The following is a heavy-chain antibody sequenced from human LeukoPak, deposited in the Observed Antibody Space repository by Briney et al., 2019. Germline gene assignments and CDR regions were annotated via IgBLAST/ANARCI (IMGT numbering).Heavy chain of an antibody. CDR2: ISYDGSNK. CDR1: GFTFSSYG. V-gene: IGHV3-30*03. CDR3: ARMVFSYYYYYMDV. D-gene: IGHD2-8*01. Sequence: PGGSLRLSCAASGFTFSSYGMHWVRQAPGKGLEWVAVISYDGSNKYYADSVKGRFTISRDNSKNTLYLQMNSLRAEDTAVYYCARMVFSYYYYYMDVWGKGTTVTVSS. J-gene: IGHJ6*03.